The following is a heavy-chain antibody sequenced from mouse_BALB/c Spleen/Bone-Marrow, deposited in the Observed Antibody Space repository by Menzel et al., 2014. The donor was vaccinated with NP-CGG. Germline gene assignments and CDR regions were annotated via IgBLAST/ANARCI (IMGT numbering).Heavy chain of an antibody. V-gene: IGHV1-7*01. J-gene: IGHJ4*01. Sequence: VKLMESGAELAKPGASVKMSCKASGYNFISYWMHWVKQRPGQGLEWIGYINPSTGYTEYNQKFKDKATLTADKSSSKAYMQLSSLTSEDSAVYYCARNYDYDGGYYAMDYWGQGTSVTVPS. CDR2: INPSTGYT. D-gene: IGHD2-4*01. CDR1: GYNFISYW. CDR3: ARNYDYDGGYYAMDY.